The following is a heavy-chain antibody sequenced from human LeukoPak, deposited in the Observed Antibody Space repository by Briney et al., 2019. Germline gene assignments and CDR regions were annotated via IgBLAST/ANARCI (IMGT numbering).Heavy chain of an antibody. Sequence: SETLSLTCTVSGGSISSYYWSWIRQPPGKGLEWIGRIYTSGSTNYNPSLKSRVTMSVDTSKNQFSLKLSSVTAADTAVYYCARAMYYYGSGSYAFDIWGQGTMVTVSS. CDR3: ARAMYYYGSGSYAFDI. V-gene: IGHV4-4*07. D-gene: IGHD3-10*01. CDR2: IYTSGST. J-gene: IGHJ3*02. CDR1: GGSISSYY.